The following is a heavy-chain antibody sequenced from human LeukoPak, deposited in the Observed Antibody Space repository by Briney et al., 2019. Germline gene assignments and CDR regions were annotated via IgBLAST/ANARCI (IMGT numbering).Heavy chain of an antibody. D-gene: IGHD5-24*01. CDR1: GYSISSTYY. CDR3: ARENVEMATIPRAFDI. V-gene: IGHV4-38-2*02. Sequence: SETLSLTCAVSGYSISSTYYWGWIRQPPGKGLEWIGSIYNSGSTYYNPSLKSRVTISVDTSKNQFSLKLSSVTAADTAVYYCARENVEMATIPRAFDIWGQGTMVTVSS. CDR2: IYNSGST. J-gene: IGHJ3*02.